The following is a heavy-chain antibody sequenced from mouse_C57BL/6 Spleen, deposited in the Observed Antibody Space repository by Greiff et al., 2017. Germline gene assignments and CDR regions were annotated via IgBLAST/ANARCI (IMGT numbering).Heavy chain of an antibody. Sequence: EVQLQQSGPELVKPGASVKIPCKASGYTFTDYNMDWVKQSHGKSLEWIGDINPNNGGTIYNQKFKGKATLTVDKSSSTAYMELRSLTSEDTAVYYCARGDYGSSYVGYYAMDYWSQGTSVTVSS. CDR1: GYTFTDYN. CDR3: ARGDYGSSYVGYYAMDY. J-gene: IGHJ4*01. CDR2: INPNNGGT. D-gene: IGHD1-1*01. V-gene: IGHV1-18*01.